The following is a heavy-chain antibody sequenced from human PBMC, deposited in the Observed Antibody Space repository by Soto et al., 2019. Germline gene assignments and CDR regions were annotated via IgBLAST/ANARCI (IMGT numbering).Heavy chain of an antibody. CDR3: ARALGYCSGGSRYEGDELFSYYGMDV. Sequence: SVKVSCKASGGTFSSYAISWVRQAPGQGLEWMGGIIPIFGTANYAQKFQGRVTITADESTSTAYMELSSQRSEDTAVYYCARALGYCSGGSRYEGDELFSYYGMDVWGQGTTVSVTS. J-gene: IGHJ6*02. V-gene: IGHV1-69*13. CDR2: IIPIFGTA. CDR1: GGTFSSYA. D-gene: IGHD2-15*01.